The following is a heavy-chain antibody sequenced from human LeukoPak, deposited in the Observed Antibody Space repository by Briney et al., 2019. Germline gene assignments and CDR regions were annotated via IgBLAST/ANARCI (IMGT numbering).Heavy chain of an antibody. V-gene: IGHV4-34*01. CDR1: GGSFSVYY. J-gene: IGHJ3*02. CDR3: ARSPITMIPIDAFDI. CDR2: INHSGST. D-gene: IGHD3-22*01. Sequence: SETLSLTCAVYGGSFSVYYWSWIRQPPGKGLEWIGEINHSGSTNYNPSLKSRVTISVDTSKNQFSLKLSSVTAADTALYYCARSPITMIPIDAFDIWGQGTMVTVSS.